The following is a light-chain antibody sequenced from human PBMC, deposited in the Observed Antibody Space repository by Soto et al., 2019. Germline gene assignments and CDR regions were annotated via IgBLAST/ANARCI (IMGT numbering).Light chain of an antibody. V-gene: IGKV1-8*01. Sequence: AIRMTQSPSSLSASTGDRVTITCRASQGISSYLAWYQQKPGKAPKLLIYAASTLQSGVPSRFSGSGSGTDFTLTISWLQSEDFATYDCQQYYSYPRTFGQGTKVEIK. CDR2: AAS. CDR3: QQYYSYPRT. J-gene: IGKJ1*01. CDR1: QGISSY.